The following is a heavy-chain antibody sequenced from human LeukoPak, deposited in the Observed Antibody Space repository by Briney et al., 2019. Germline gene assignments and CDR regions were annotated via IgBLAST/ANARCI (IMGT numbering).Heavy chain of an antibody. J-gene: IGHJ6*03. CDR1: GYTFTGYY. D-gene: IGHD3-3*01. CDR2: IIPILGIA. Sequence: SVKVSCKASGYTFTGYYMHWVRQAPGQGLEWMGRIIPILGIANYAQKFQGRVTITADKSTSTAYMELSSLRSEDTAVYYCARGAGYYSASLGDYYYYMDVWGKGTTVTVSS. CDR3: ARGAGYYSASLGDYYYYMDV. V-gene: IGHV1-69*04.